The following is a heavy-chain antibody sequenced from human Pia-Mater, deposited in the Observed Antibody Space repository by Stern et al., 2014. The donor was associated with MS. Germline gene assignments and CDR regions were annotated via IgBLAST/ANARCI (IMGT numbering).Heavy chain of an antibody. CDR3: ARDGRHTDNYGLDV. D-gene: IGHD3-9*01. J-gene: IGHJ6*02. V-gene: IGHV1-69*12. CDR1: GGTFNGYA. Sequence: QVQLVQSGAEVKKPGSSVKVSCKASGGTFNGYAINWLRQAPGKGLEWMGGIIPIFGPANYAQKFQGRVTITADESTRTSSMQLSSLRYDDTAVYYCARDGRHTDNYGLDVWGQGTTVTVSS. CDR2: IIPIFGPA.